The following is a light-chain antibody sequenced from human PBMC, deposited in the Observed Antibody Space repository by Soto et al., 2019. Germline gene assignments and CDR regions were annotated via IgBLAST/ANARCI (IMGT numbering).Light chain of an antibody. V-gene: IGKV3-15*01. CDR3: QQCNTWPPET. CDR1: QSVSSN. Sequence: EIVMTLSPATLSVSPGERATLSCRASQSVSSNLAWYQQKPGQAPRLLIYGASTRATGIPARFSGSGSGTEFTLTISSLQSEDFAVYYCQQCNTWPPETFGQGTKVDIK. J-gene: IGKJ1*01. CDR2: GAS.